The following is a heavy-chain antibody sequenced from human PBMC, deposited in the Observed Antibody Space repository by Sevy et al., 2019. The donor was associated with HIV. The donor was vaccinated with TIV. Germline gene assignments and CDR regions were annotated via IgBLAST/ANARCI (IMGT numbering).Heavy chain of an antibody. CDR1: GYTFTSYY. Sequence: ASVKVSCKASGYTFTSYYMHWVRPAPGQGLEWMGIINPSGGSTSYAQKFQGRVTMTRDTSTSTVYMELSSLRSEDTAVYYCANIPTGAAAGTGVGYWGQGTLVTVSS. D-gene: IGHD6-13*01. J-gene: IGHJ4*02. CDR2: INPSGGST. V-gene: IGHV1-46*01. CDR3: ANIPTGAAAGTGVGY.